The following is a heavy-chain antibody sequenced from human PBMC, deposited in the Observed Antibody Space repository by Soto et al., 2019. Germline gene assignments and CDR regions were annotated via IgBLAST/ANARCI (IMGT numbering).Heavy chain of an antibody. CDR2: IRNKAYGETT. V-gene: IGHV3-49*03. J-gene: IGHJ3*01. Sequence: GGSLRLSCTTSGFTFDDYPMSWFRQAPGKGLEWVSYIRNKAYGETTEHAASVKGRFIISRDDSTSIAYLQMNSLKTDDTAVYYCARAVRLVGDAFDGWGQGTMVTVSS. CDR3: ARAVRLVGDAFDG. D-gene: IGHD1-1*01. CDR1: GFTFDDYP.